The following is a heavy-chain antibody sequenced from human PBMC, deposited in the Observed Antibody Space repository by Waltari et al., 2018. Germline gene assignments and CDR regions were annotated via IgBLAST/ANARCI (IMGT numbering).Heavy chain of an antibody. CDR1: GYNLIDYF. J-gene: IGHJ4*02. Sequence: EVQLVQSGAEVKKPGATVKISCKASGYNLIDYFMHWVQQATGKGLEWVGRIDPEDGETVYAEKFQGRVTITADTSTDTSYLELSSLRSDDTAVYYCAPLPGGSGQTFDYWGQGTLLTVSS. CDR3: APLPGGSGQTFDY. D-gene: IGHD3-10*01. V-gene: IGHV1-69-2*01. CDR2: IDPEDGET.